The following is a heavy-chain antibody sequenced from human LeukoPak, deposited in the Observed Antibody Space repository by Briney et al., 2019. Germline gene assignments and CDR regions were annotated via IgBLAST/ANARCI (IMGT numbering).Heavy chain of an antibody. J-gene: IGHJ5*02. CDR2: IYPGDSDT. V-gene: IGHV5-51*01. CDR3: ARLIAQQWLAGDWFDP. CDR1: GYSFTSYW. Sequence: GESLKISCKGSGYSFTSYWIGWVRQMPGKGLEWMGIIYPGDSDTRYSPSFQGQVTISADKSISTAYLQWSSLKASDTAMYYCARLIAQQWLAGDWFDPWGQGTLVTVSS. D-gene: IGHD6-19*01.